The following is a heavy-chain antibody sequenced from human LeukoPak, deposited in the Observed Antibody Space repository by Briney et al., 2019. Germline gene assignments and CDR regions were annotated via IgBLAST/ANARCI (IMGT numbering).Heavy chain of an antibody. CDR2: INHSGST. V-gene: IGHV4-34*01. CDR3: ARGSVTALRFLEWLLFDY. D-gene: IGHD3-3*01. Sequence: SETLSLTCAVYGGSFSGYYWSWIRQPPGKGLEWIGEINHSGSTNYNPSLKSQVTISVDTSKNQFSLKLSSVTAADTAVYYCARGSVTALRFLEWLLFDYWGQGTLVTVSS. CDR1: GGSFSGYY. J-gene: IGHJ4*02.